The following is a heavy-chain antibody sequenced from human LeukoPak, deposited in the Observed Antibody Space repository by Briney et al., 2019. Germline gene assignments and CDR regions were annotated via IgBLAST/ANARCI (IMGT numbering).Heavy chain of an antibody. Sequence: PGDSLRLSCAGSGFTFSTYGMHWVRQAQGKGLEWVAYISYDGNKGYYTDSVKGRFTISRDNSKNMLFLQMSSLRIEDTGVYYCAKDSTRDYGYYGMPESWGQGTLVTVS. D-gene: IGHD4-17*01. CDR1: GFTFSTYG. V-gene: IGHV3-30*18. CDR3: AKDSTRDYGYYGMPES. CDR2: ISYDGNKG. J-gene: IGHJ4*02.